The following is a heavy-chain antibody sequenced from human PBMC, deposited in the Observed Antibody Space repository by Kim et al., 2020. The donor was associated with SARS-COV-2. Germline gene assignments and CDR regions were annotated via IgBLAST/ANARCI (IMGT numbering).Heavy chain of an antibody. J-gene: IGHJ4*02. CDR2: ISYDGSNK. V-gene: IGHV3-30*09. Sequence: GGSLRLSCAASGFTFSNYAMHWVRQAPGKGLEWVAVISYDGSNKYYADSVKGRFAISRDNSKNTLYLQINSLRTKDTAMYSCARDLVLGAQQWPASPEYWGQGTLVTVSS. D-gene: IGHD5-18*01. CDR3: ARDLVLGAQQWPASPEY. CDR1: GFTFSNYA.